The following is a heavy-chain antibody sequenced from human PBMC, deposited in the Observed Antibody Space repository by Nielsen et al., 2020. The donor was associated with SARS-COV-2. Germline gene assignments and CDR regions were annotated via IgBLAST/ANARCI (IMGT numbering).Heavy chain of an antibody. CDR3: ARGADGYNLYYYYGMDV. Sequence: GGSLRLSCAASGFTFSDYYMSWICQAPGKGLEWVSYISSSSSYTNYADSVKGRFTISRDNAKNSLYLQMNSLRAEDTAVYYCARGADGYNLYYYYGMDVWGQGTTVTVSS. J-gene: IGHJ6*02. CDR1: GFTFSDYY. CDR2: ISSSSSYT. V-gene: IGHV3-11*05. D-gene: IGHD5-24*01.